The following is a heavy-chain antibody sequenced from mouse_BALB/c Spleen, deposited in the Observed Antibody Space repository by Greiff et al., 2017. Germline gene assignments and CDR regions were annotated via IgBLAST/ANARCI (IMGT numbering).Heavy chain of an antibody. CDR1: GFTFSSFG. Sequence: EVKLEESGGGLVQPGGSRKLSCAASGFTFSSFGMHWVRQAPEKGLEWVAYISSGRSTIYYADTVKGRFTISRDNPKNTLFLQMTSLRSEDTAMYYCARPYGNYGYAMDDWGQGTSVTVSS. CDR2: ISSGRSTI. D-gene: IGHD2-1*01. V-gene: IGHV5-17*02. CDR3: ARPYGNYGYAMDD. J-gene: IGHJ4*01.